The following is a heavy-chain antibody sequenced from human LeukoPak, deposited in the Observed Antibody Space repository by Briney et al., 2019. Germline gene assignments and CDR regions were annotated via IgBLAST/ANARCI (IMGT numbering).Heavy chain of an antibody. Sequence: GASVKVSCKASGYTFTGYYMHWVRQAPGQGLEWMGWINPNSGGTNYAQKFQGRVTMTRDTSISTAYMELSRLRSDDTAVYYCARGATIFGVVIIPYDYWGQGTLVTVSS. J-gene: IGHJ4*02. CDR2: INPNSGGT. D-gene: IGHD3-3*01. CDR3: ARGATIFGVVIIPYDY. V-gene: IGHV1-2*02. CDR1: GYTFTGYY.